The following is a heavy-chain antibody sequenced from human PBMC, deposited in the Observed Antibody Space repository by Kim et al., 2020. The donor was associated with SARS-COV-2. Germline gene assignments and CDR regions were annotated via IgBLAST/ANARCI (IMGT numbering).Heavy chain of an antibody. Sequence: GGSLRLSCTASGFTFGDYAMSWFRQAPGKGLEWVGFIRSKAYGGTTEYAASVKGRFTISRDDSKSIAYLQMNSLKTEDTAVYYCWSEWSERVVDPWGQGTLVTVSS. CDR1: GFTFGDYA. D-gene: IGHD3-3*01. J-gene: IGHJ5*02. CDR2: IRSKAYGGTT. V-gene: IGHV3-49*03. CDR3: WSEWSERVVDP.